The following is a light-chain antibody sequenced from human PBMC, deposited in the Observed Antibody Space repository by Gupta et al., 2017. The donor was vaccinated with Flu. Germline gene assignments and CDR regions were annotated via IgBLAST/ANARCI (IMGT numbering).Light chain of an antibody. Sequence: QSVLTQPPSVSATPGQRVTISCSGSHSNVGRDSVLWYQHLPGMAPKLVVYGNNERPSGVPDRFSGSQSGTSASLAISGLQPEDEADYYCAAWDDSLNEGVFGTGTKVTVL. J-gene: IGLJ1*01. V-gene: IGLV1-44*01. CDR1: HSNVGRDS. CDR3: AAWDDSLNEGV. CDR2: GNN.